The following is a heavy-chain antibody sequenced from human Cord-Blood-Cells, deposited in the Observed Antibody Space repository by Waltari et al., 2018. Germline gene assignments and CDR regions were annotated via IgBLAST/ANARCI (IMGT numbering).Heavy chain of an antibody. CDR2: IIPIFGTA. V-gene: IGHV1-69*01. D-gene: IGHD1-26*01. CDR1: GGNFSSYA. J-gene: IGHJ4*02. Sequence: QVQLVQSGAEVKKPGSSVKVSCKASGGNFSSYAISWLRPAPGQGREWMGGIIPIFGTANYAQKFQGRVTITADESTSTAYMELSSLRSEDTAVYYCARGSSLVGATQYYFDYWGQGTLVTVSS. CDR3: ARGSSLVGATQYYFDY.